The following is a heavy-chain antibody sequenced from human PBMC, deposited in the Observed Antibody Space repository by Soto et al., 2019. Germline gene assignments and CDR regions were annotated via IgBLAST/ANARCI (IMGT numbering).Heavy chain of an antibody. Sequence: GSLRLSCAASGFTFSSYAMSWVRQAPGKGLEWVSAISGSGGSTYYADSVKGRFTISRDNSKNTLYLQMNSLRAEDTAVYYCAKARTIFGVVISYGMDVWGQGTTVTVSS. CDR1: GFTFSSYA. CDR3: AKARTIFGVVISYGMDV. J-gene: IGHJ6*02. CDR2: ISGSGGST. V-gene: IGHV3-23*01. D-gene: IGHD3-3*01.